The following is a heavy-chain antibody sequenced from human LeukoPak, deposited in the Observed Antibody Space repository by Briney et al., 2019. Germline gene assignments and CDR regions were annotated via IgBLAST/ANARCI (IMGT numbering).Heavy chain of an antibody. CDR3: AREYSGSWYHFGY. V-gene: IGHV3-30-3*01. D-gene: IGHD5-12*01. CDR1: GFTFSSYA. Sequence: GGSLRLSCAASGFTFSSYAMHWVRQAPGKGLEWVAVISCDGSNKYYADSVKGRFTISRDNSKNTLYLQMNTLRVEDTAVYYCAREYSGSWYHFGYWGQGTPVTVSP. CDR2: ISCDGSNK. J-gene: IGHJ4*02.